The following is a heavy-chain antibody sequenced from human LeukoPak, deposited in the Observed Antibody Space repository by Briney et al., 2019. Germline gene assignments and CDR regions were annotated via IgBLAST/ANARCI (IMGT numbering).Heavy chain of an antibody. Sequence: ASVKVSCKASGYTFTSYDINWVRQATGQGLEWMGWMNPNSGNTGYAQKFQGRVTITRNTSISTAYMELSSLRSEDTAVYYCARFISMGDGYNIDYWGQGTLVTVSS. CDR2: MNPNSGNT. J-gene: IGHJ4*02. CDR3: ARFISMGDGYNIDY. D-gene: IGHD5-24*01. V-gene: IGHV1-8*03. CDR1: GYTFTSYD.